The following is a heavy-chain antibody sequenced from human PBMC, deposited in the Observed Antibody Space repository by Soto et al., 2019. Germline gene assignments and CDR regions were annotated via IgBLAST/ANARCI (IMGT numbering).Heavy chain of an antibody. CDR2: IIPIFGTA. CDR3: ARVRVAADGRGPYNWFDP. J-gene: IGHJ5*02. Sequence: GASVKVSCKASGGTFSSYAISWVRQAPGQGLEWMGGIIPIFGTANYAQKFQGRVTITADESTSTAYMELSSLRSEDTAVYYCARVRVAADGRGPYNWFDPWGQGTLVTVSS. CDR1: GGTFSSYA. D-gene: IGHD6-13*01. V-gene: IGHV1-69*13.